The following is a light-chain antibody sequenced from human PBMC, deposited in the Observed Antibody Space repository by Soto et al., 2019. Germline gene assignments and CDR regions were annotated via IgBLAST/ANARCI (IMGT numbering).Light chain of an antibody. CDR1: QTISHY. V-gene: IGKV1-39*01. Sequence: DIQLTQSPSSLSAYVGDRVPIACRASQTISHYLQWYQQKPGRAPKTLIHAASRLQSGVPSRFSGSGSGTDFTLTISSLQPEDSATYFCQQSYTPPITFGQGTRLEI. J-gene: IGKJ5*01. CDR2: AAS. CDR3: QQSYTPPIT.